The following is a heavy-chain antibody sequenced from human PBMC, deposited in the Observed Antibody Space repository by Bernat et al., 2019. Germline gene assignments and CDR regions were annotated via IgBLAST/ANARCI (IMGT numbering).Heavy chain of an antibody. Sequence: EVQLVETGGGLIQPGGSLRLSCAASGFTVSSNYMSWVRQAPGKGLEWVPVIYSGGSTYYADSVKCRFTISGDNPRNTLYLQMNSLGAEDTAVYYGARGGGYYDYIWGSYRVNDAFDIWGQGTMVTVSS. CDR1: GFTVSSNY. D-gene: IGHD3-16*02. CDR2: IYSGGST. CDR3: ARGGGYYDYIWGSYRVNDAFDI. V-gene: IGHV3-53*05. J-gene: IGHJ3*02.